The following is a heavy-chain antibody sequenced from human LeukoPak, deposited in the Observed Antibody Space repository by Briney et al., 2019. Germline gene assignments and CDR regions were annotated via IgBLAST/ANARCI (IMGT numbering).Heavy chain of an antibody. CDR2: INHSGST. J-gene: IGHJ4*02. CDR1: GGSFSGYY. CDR3: ARVSDGSYPTLGY. V-gene: IGHV4-34*01. Sequence: SETLSLTCAVYGGSFSGYYWSWIRQPPGKGLEWIGEINHSGSTNYNPSLKSRVTISVDTSKNQFSLKLSSVTAADTAVYYCARVSDGSYPTLGYWGQGTLVTVSS. D-gene: IGHD1-26*01.